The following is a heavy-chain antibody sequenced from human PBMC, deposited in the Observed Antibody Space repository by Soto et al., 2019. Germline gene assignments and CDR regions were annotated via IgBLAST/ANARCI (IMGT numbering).Heavy chain of an antibody. Sequence: QVQLQESGPGLVKPSETLSLSCSVSGGSISGHYWSWVRQTPGKGLEWIGYMYYSGSTNYNPSLKKRVTLSVDTSKNPFSLRPASVTAADTAVYYCARGPYYDLIWNYYYMDVWGKGTTVTVSS. CDR2: MYYSGST. V-gene: IGHV4-59*08. D-gene: IGHD3-16*01. J-gene: IGHJ6*03. CDR1: GGSISGHY. CDR3: ARGPYYDLIWNYYYMDV.